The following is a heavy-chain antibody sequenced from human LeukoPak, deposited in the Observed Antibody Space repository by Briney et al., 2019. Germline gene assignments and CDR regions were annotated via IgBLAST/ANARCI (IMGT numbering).Heavy chain of an antibody. CDR2: IIPIFGTA. D-gene: IGHD3-3*01. V-gene: IGHV1-69*05. J-gene: IGHJ4*02. CDR1: GGTFSSYA. Sequence: ASVKVSCKASGGTFSSYAISWVRQAPGQGLEWMGRIIPIFGTANYARKFQGRVTITTDKSTSTAYMELSSLRSEDTAVYYCARDSYHYDFWSGPLDYWGQGTLVTVSS. CDR3: ARDSYHYDFWSGPLDY.